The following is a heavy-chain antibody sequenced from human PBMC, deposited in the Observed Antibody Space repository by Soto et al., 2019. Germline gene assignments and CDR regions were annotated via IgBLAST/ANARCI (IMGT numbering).Heavy chain of an antibody. V-gene: IGHV2-5*02. D-gene: IGHD3-16*01. CDR1: GFSLNTSALG. Sequence: CGPTLVNPTQTLTLTCTLSGFSLNTSALGVGWIRQPPGKCLEWLALIYWDDDKRYRPCLKSRLTITKDNSKNQVVLKMTNMDPLDRAIYYCAHREGYDYVWGNYKEALEMWVQETTVSTSS. CDR2: IYWDDDK. J-gene: IGHJ6*02. CDR3: AHREGYDYVWGNYKEALEM.